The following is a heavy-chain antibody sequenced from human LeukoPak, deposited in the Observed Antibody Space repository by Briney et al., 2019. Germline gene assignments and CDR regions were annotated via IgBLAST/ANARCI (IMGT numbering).Heavy chain of an antibody. J-gene: IGHJ4*02. V-gene: IGHV3-48*02. Sequence: PGGSLRLSCAASGFTFSRYSINWVRQAPGKGLEWISYISAGGSTMYYADSVKGRVTISRDNAKNALYLQMNSLRDEDTAVYYCARGEYDWGQGTLVTVSS. CDR2: ISAGGSTM. CDR3: ARGEYD. D-gene: IGHD3-10*01. CDR1: GFTFSRYS.